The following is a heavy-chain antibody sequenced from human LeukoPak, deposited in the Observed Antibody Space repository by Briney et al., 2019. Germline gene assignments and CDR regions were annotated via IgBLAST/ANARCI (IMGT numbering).Heavy chain of an antibody. Sequence: PSETLSLTCTVSGGSISSSSYYWGWIRQPPGKGLEWIGSIYYSGSTYYNPSLKSRVTISVDTSKNQFSLKLSSVTAADTAVYYCARDYTPAAIETQGYYYYYYMDVWGKGTTVTVSS. CDR1: GGSISSSSYY. CDR2: IYYSGST. CDR3: ARDYTPAAIETQGYYYYYYMDV. D-gene: IGHD2-2*01. J-gene: IGHJ6*03. V-gene: IGHV4-39*07.